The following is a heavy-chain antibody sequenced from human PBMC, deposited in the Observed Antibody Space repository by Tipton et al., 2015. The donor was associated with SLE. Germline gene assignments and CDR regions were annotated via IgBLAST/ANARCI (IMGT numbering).Heavy chain of an antibody. CDR1: GYTFTAYY. V-gene: IGHV1-2*06. J-gene: IGHJ4*02. Sequence: QSGAEVKKSGASVKVSCKASGYTFTAYYVHWVRQAPGQGLEWMGRINPNSGGTNFAQKFQGRVTMTRDTSINTVYMEVSSLTSDDTALYYCAREEGSCGGDCYPDYWGQGTLVTVSS. CDR2: INPNSGGT. CDR3: AREEGSCGGDCYPDY. D-gene: IGHD2-21*01.